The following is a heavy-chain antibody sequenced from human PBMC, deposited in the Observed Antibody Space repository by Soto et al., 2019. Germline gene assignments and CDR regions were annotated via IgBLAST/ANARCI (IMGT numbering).Heavy chain of an antibody. V-gene: IGHV2-70*01. CDR1: RFAVSSRCRC. D-gene: IGHD2-2*03. CDR3: ARMAGYCSSTSCYHYYYGMDV. J-gene: IGHJ6*02. CDR2: IDWDDDK. Sequence: PSCTLSRFAVSSRCRCVPCHCQPPWEALELLALIDWDDDKYYSTSLKTRLTISKDTSKNQVVLTMTNMDPVDTATYYCARMAGYCSSTSCYHYYYGMDVWGQGNTVTISS.